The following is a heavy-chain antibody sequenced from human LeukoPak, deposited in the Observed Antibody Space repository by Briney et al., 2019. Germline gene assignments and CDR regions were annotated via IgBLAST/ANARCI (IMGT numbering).Heavy chain of an antibody. CDR2: INWNGGST. Sequence: GGSLRLSCAASGFTVSSNYMSWVRQAPGKGLEWVSGINWNGGSTGYADSVKGRFTISRDNAKNSLYLQMTSLRAEDTALYYCARDLGYSGYDYWGQGTLVTVSS. D-gene: IGHD5-12*01. CDR1: GFTVSSNY. V-gene: IGHV3-20*04. CDR3: ARDLGYSGYDY. J-gene: IGHJ4*02.